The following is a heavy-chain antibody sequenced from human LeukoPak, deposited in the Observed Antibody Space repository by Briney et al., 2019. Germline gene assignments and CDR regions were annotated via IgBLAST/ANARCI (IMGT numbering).Heavy chain of an antibody. D-gene: IGHD3-22*01. CDR3: AKRGVVIRVILVGFHKEANYFDS. Sequence: GGSLRLSCRVSGITLSNYGMSWVRQAPGKGLEWVAGISGSGGSTNYADSVKGRFTTSRDNPKNILYLQMNSLRAEDTAVYFCAKRGVVIRVILVGFHKEANYFDSWGQGALVTVSS. CDR2: ISGSGGST. CDR1: GITLSNYG. J-gene: IGHJ4*02. V-gene: IGHV3-23*01.